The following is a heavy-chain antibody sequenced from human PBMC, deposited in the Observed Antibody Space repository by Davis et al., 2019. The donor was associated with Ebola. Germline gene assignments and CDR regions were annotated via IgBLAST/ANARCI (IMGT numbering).Heavy chain of an antibody. J-gene: IGHJ4*02. CDR3: ATTPQYSSGQNKPFDY. V-gene: IGHV3-33*01. CDR1: GFTFSSYG. CDR2: IWYDGGTK. D-gene: IGHD6-19*01. Sequence: PGGSLRLSCAASGFTFSSYGMHWVRQAPGKGLEWVAVIWYDGGTKYYADSVKGRFIISRDNSKNMLYLQMNSLRAEDTAVYYCATTPQYSSGQNKPFDYWGQGTLVTVSS.